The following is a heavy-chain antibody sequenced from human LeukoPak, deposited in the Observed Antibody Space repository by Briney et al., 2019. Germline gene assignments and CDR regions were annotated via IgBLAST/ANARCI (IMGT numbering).Heavy chain of an antibody. Sequence: ASVKVSCKASGGTFSSYAISWVRQAPGQGLEWMGWISAYNGNTNYAQKLQGRVTMTTDTSTSTAYMELRSLRSDDTAVYYCARDQNAHLDYWGQGTLVTVSS. D-gene: IGHD1-1*01. CDR1: GGTFSSYA. CDR3: ARDQNAHLDY. CDR2: ISAYNGNT. V-gene: IGHV1-18*01. J-gene: IGHJ4*02.